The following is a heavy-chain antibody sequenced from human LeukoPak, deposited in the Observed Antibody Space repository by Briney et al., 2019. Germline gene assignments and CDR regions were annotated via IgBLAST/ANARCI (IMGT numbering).Heavy chain of an antibody. CDR1: GYTFTGYY. CDR2: MNPNSGNT. CDR3: ARGLHDYTPLDY. Sequence: ASVKVSCKASGYTFTGYYMHWVRQATGQGLEWMGWMNPNSGNTGYAQKFQGRVTITRNTSISTAYMELSSLRSEDTAVYYCARGLHDYTPLDYWGQGTLVTVSS. J-gene: IGHJ4*02. V-gene: IGHV1-8*03. D-gene: IGHD4-11*01.